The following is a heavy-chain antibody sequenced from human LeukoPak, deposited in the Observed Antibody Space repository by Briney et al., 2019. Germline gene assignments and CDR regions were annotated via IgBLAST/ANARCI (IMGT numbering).Heavy chain of an antibody. V-gene: IGHV1-46*01. CDR3: ARCLRGRERGYPAFY. J-gene: IGHJ4*02. CDR1: GYTFTSYY. D-gene: IGHD5-12*01. Sequence: ASVKVSCKASGYTFTSYYMHWVRQAPGQGLEWMGIINPSGGSTSYAQKFQGRVTMTRDTSTSTVYMELSSLRSEDTAVYHCARCLRGRERGYPAFYWGQGTLVTVSS. CDR2: INPSGGST.